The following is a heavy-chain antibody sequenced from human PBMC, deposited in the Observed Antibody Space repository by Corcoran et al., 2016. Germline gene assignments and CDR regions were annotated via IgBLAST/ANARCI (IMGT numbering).Heavy chain of an antibody. V-gene: IGHV1-2*02. CDR1: GYSFTGYY. CDR2: INPSSGGT. D-gene: IGHD3-10*01. J-gene: IGHJ4*02. Sequence: QVQLVQSGAEVKKPGASVKVSCKASGYSFTGYYMHWVRQAPGQGLEWMGWINPSSGGTNYAQKFQGRVTMSRDTSITTAYLELSGLRSDDTAVYYCARVRVGYFGSGSYYALDSWGQGTLFSVSS. CDR3: ARVRVGYFGSGSYYALDS.